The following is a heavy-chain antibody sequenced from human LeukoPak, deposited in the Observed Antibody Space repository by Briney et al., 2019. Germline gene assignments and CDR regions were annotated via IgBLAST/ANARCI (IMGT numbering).Heavy chain of an antibody. J-gene: IGHJ1*01. CDR3: ARDSPPYDFWSGYSNGQYFQH. D-gene: IGHD3-3*01. V-gene: IGHV3-48*01. CDR2: ISSSSSTI. CDR1: GFTFSSYS. Sequence: GGSLRLSCAASGFTFSSYSMNWVRQAPGKGLEWVSYISSSSSTIYYADSVKGRFTISRDNAKNSPYLQMNSLRAEDTAVYYCARDSPPYDFWSGYSNGQYFQHWGQGTLVTVSS.